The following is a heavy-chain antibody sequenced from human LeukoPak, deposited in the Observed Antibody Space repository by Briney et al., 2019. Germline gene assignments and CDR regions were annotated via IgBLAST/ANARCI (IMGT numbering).Heavy chain of an antibody. Sequence: PSETLSLTCTVSGFSISSTSYYWAWIRQSPGQGLVWIGSIYYSRSTSYYPSLKRRVAITVDTSKNQFSLRLYSVTAADTAVYYCARVPPTVTASYWYFDLWGRGTLVTVSS. J-gene: IGHJ2*01. V-gene: IGHV4-39*07. CDR1: GFSISSTSYY. CDR3: ARVPPTVTASYWYFDL. D-gene: IGHD2-21*02. CDR2: IYYSRST.